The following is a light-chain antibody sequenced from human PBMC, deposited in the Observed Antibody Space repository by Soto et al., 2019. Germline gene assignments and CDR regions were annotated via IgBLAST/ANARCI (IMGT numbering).Light chain of an antibody. Sequence: EIVMTQSPATLSVSPGERATLSCRASQGVSSALAWYQQKPGQAPRLLIYGASTRATGIPARFSGSGSGTEFTLTISSLQSEDFAVYYCQQYNNWPPYTFGQGTKLEIK. CDR3: QQYNNWPPYT. V-gene: IGKV3-15*01. CDR1: QGVSSA. J-gene: IGKJ2*01. CDR2: GAS.